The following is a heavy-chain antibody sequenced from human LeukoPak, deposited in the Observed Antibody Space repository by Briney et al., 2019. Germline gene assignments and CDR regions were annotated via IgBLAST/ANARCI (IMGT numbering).Heavy chain of an antibody. CDR1: GFTFSSYS. J-gene: IGHJ4*02. Sequence: GGSLRLSCAASGFTFSSYSMNWVRQAPGKGLEWVSYISSSSSTIYYADSVKGRFTISRDNAKNSLYLQMNSLRAEDTAVYYCARGGALYYDSSGYSHWGQGTLVTVSS. D-gene: IGHD3-22*01. CDR3: ARGGALYYDSSGYSH. V-gene: IGHV3-48*01. CDR2: ISSSSSTI.